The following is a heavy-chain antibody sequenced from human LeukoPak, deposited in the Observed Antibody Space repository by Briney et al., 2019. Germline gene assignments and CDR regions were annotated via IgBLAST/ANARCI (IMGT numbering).Heavy chain of an antibody. CDR2: IYPGDSTA. J-gene: IGHJ4*02. Sequence: GESLKISCKGSGYSFNTYWIGWVRQMPGKGLEWMGIIYPGDSTAKYSPSFQGQVTFSADKSISTAYLQWNSLKASDTAMYYCARHSPLNGNSFDFWGQGPLVTVSS. CDR3: ARHSPLNGNSFDF. CDR1: GYSFNTYW. D-gene: IGHD1-1*01. V-gene: IGHV5-51*01.